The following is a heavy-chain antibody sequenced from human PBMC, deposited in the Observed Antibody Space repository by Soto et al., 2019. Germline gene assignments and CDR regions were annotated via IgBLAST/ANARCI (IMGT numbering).Heavy chain of an antibody. CDR1: GGTFSSYT. D-gene: IGHD5-12*01. CDR2: IIPIFGTV. V-gene: IGHV1-69*12. Sequence: QVQLVQSGAEVKKPGSSETVSCKASGGTFSSYTISWVRQAPGQGLEWMGGIIPIFGTVNYAQKFQGRVTITADESTSTAYMELSSLRSEDTAVYYCARGNHRWLQLWYFDLWGRGTLVTVSS. J-gene: IGHJ2*01. CDR3: ARGNHRWLQLWYFDL.